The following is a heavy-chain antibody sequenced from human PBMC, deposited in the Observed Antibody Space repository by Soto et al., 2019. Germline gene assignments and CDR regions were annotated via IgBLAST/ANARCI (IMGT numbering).Heavy chain of an antibody. J-gene: IGHJ6*02. Sequence: ASVKVSCKTSGYTFSNYAISWVRQAPGQGLEWMGWISSYNSNNGDTKSAQMLQGRVTMTIDTSATTAYMELRSLRSDDTAVDYCARAELERGEVGYFGMDVWGQGTTVTVSS. V-gene: IGHV1-18*04. CDR2: ISSYNSNNGDT. CDR1: GYTFSNYA. CDR3: ARAELERGEVGYFGMDV. D-gene: IGHD1-1*01.